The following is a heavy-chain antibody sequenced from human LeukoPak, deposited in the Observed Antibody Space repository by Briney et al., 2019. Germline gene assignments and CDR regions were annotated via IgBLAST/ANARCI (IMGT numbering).Heavy chain of an antibody. D-gene: IGHD3-3*01. Sequence: SETLSLTCAVYGGSFSGYYWSWIRQPPGKGLEWIGEINHSGSTNYNPSLKSRVTISVDTSKNQFPLKLSSVTAADTAVYYCARVPLRFLSWFDPWGQGTLVTVSS. CDR3: ARVPLRFLSWFDP. J-gene: IGHJ5*02. V-gene: IGHV4-34*01. CDR1: GGSFSGYY. CDR2: INHSGST.